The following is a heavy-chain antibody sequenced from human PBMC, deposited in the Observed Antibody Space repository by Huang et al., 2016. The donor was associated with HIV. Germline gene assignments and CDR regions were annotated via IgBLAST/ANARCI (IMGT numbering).Heavy chain of an antibody. CDR2: ISYDGSNK. CDR3: ASQGGRNVNTY. D-gene: IGHD3-16*01. CDR1: GFIFNNYG. J-gene: IGHJ4*02. V-gene: IGHV3-30*03. Sequence: QVQLVESGGGVVQPGRSLRLSCAGSGFIFNNYGRHWVRQAPGKGLGWVAVISYDGSNKFYADSVKVRFTNSRDNSKNPLYLQMNSLRAEDTAVYYCASQGGRNVNTYWGQGTLVTVSS.